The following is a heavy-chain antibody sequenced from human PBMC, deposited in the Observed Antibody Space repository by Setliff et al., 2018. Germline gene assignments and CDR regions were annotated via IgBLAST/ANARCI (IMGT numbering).Heavy chain of an antibody. Sequence: ASVKVSCKASGYTFTSYGFSWVRQAPGQGLEWMGWISVYNGKTKYAQKFQGRVTMTTDTSTRTAYMEVTSLRSDATAVYYCATEKFPGDWGDSWGQGTLVTVSS. J-gene: IGHJ4*02. V-gene: IGHV1-18*01. CDR1: GYTFTSYG. CDR3: ATEKFPGDWGDS. CDR2: ISVYNGKT. D-gene: IGHD2-21*01.